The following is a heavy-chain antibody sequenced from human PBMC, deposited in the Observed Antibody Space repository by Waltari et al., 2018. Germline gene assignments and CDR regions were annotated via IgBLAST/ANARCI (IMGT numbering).Heavy chain of an antibody. CDR2: SGN. V-gene: IGHV4-59*01. Sequence: QVQLQESGPGLVKPSETLSLTCTVFGGSISGYYWSWIRQPPGKGLEWIWYSGNKFNPSLKSRVTISLDTSKNQFSLKLSSVTAADTAVYYCVRSYTVTTSPIAGYWGQGTLVTVSS. CDR3: VRSYTVTTSPIAGY. CDR1: GGSISGYY. D-gene: IGHD4-17*01. J-gene: IGHJ4*02.